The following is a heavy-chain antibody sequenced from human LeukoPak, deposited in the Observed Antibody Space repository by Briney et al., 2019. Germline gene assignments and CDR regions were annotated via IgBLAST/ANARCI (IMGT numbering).Heavy chain of an antibody. V-gene: IGHV1-69*13. CDR1: GGTFSSYA. J-gene: IGHJ1*01. Sequence: VKVSCKASGGTFSSYAISWVRQAPGQGPEWMGGIIPIFGTANYAQKFQGRVTITADESTSTAYMELSSLRSEDTAVYYCARVRYDSSGYYPLCFQHWGQGTLVTVSS. CDR3: ARVRYDSSGYYPLCFQH. D-gene: IGHD3-22*01. CDR2: IIPIFGTA.